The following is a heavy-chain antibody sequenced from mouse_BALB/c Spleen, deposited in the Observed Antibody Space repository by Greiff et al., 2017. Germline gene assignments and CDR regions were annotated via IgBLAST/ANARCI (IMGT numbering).Heavy chain of an antibody. J-gene: IGHJ2*01. V-gene: IGHV5-6-4*01. CDR3: TRGNWEYYFDY. D-gene: IGHD4-1*01. CDR1: GFTFSSYT. Sequence: DVKLVESGGGLVKPGGSLKLSCAASGFTFSSYTMSWVRQTPEKRLEWVATISSGGSYTYYPDSVKGRFTISRDNAKNTLYLQMSSLKSEDTAMYYCTRGNWEYYFDYWGQGTTLTVSS. CDR2: ISSGGSYT.